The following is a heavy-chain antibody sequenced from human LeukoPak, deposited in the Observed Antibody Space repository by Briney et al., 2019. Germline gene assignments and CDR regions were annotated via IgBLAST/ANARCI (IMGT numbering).Heavy chain of an antibody. J-gene: IGHJ4*02. Sequence: GSSVKVSCKASGGTFSSYAISWVRQAPGQGLEWMGRIIPILGIANYAQKFQGRVTITADKSTSTAYMELRSLRSDDTAVYYCARDEILTGYPLVDYWGQGTLVTVSS. V-gene: IGHV1-69*04. CDR1: GGTFSSYA. D-gene: IGHD3-9*01. CDR3: ARDEILTGYPLVDY. CDR2: IIPILGIA.